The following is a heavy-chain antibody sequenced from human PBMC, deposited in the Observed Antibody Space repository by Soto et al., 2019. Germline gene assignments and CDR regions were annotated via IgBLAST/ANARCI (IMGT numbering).Heavy chain of an antibody. CDR2: ISSSSSYI. V-gene: IGHV3-21*01. J-gene: IGHJ4*02. D-gene: IGHD5-18*01. CDR1: GFTFSSYS. Sequence: GGSLRLSCAASGFTFSSYSMNWVRQAPGKGLEWVSSISSSSSYIYYADSVKGRFTISRDNAKNSLYLQMNSLRAEDTTVYYCARDDSYGYRAFDYWGQGTLVTVSS. CDR3: ARDDSYGYRAFDY.